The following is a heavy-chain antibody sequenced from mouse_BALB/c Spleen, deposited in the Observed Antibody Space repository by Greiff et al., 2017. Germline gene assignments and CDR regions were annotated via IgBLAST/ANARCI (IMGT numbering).Heavy chain of an antibody. J-gene: IGHJ3*01. D-gene: IGHD3-2*01. V-gene: IGHV5-12-1*01. CDR1: GFAFSSYD. CDR3: ARPPTAWFAY. CDR2: ISSGGGST. Sequence: EVKLVESGGGLVKPGGSLKLSCAASGFAFSSYDMSWVRQTPEKRLEWVAYISSGGGSTYYPDTVKGRFTISRDNAKNTLYLQMSSLKSEDTAMYYCARPPTAWFAYWGQGTLVTVSA.